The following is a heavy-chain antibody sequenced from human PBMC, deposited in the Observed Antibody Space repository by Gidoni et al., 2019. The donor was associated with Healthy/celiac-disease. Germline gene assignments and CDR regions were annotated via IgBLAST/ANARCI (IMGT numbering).Heavy chain of an antibody. Sequence: EVQLVESGGGVVRPGGSLRLSCEASGFTLDEEGMSWVRQAQGKGLEVVSVINGYGGSTGYEDSVKCRFTISRDNAKNSLYLQMNSLRAEDTALYYCARSPPQYKWNLRRTYYFDYWGQVTLVTVSS. V-gene: IGHV3-20*04. CDR3: ARSPPQYKWNLRRTYYFDY. J-gene: IGHJ4*02. D-gene: IGHD1-7*01. CDR1: GFTLDEEG. CDR2: INGYGGST.